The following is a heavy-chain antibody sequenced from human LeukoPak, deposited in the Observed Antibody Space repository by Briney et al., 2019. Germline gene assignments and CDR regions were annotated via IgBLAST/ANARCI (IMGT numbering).Heavy chain of an antibody. J-gene: IGHJ4*02. Sequence: GGSLRLSCTAPVFAFEEHGMSWVRQVPGKGLEWASVINWSGGSTGYADPLRGRFTISRDNAKNSLYPQMDSLRAEDTALYYCARAPITSPFYFDYWGQGTLVTVSS. CDR2: INWSGGST. V-gene: IGHV3-20*04. CDR3: ARAPITSPFYFDY. D-gene: IGHD2-2*01. CDR1: VFAFEEHG.